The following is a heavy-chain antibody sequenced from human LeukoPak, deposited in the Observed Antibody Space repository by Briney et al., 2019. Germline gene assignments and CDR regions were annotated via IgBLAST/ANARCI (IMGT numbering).Heavy chain of an antibody. Sequence: SETLSLTCTVSGGSISSSRYYWGWIRQPPGKGLEWIGSIHYSGSTYYNPSLKSRVTVSVDTSENQFSLKLSSVAAADTAVYYCTRVECIDASCYTFDYWGLGTLVIVSS. CDR1: GGSISSSRYY. CDR2: IHYSGST. V-gene: IGHV4-39*07. CDR3: TRVECIDASCYTFDY. J-gene: IGHJ4*02. D-gene: IGHD2-15*01.